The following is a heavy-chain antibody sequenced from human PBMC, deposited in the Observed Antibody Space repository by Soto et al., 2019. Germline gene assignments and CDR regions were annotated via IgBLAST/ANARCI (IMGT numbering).Heavy chain of an antibody. CDR1: GFTFSSYA. J-gene: IGHJ6*02. Sequence: GGSLRLSCAASGFTFSSYAMSWVRQAPGKGLEWVSAISGSGGSTYYADSVKGRFTISRDNSKNTLYLQMNSLRAEDTAVYYCAKVSSWLYYYYGMDVWGQGTTVTVSS. CDR2: ISGSGGST. D-gene: IGHD6-13*01. V-gene: IGHV3-23*01. CDR3: AKVSSWLYYYYGMDV.